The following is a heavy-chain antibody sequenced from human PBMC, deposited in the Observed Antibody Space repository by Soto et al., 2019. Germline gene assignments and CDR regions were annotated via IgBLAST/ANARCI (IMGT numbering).Heavy chain of an antibody. D-gene: IGHD3-3*01. CDR3: AADKGLRFLEWSPLGGMDV. CDR2: IVVGSGNT. CDR1: GVSFTSSA. V-gene: IGHV1-58*01. Sequence: ASVKVSCKASGVSFTSSAVQWVRQARGQRLEWIGWIVVGSGNTNYAQKFQERVTITRDMSTSTAYMELSSLRSEDTAVYYCAADKGLRFLEWSPLGGMDVWGQGTTVTVS. J-gene: IGHJ6*02.